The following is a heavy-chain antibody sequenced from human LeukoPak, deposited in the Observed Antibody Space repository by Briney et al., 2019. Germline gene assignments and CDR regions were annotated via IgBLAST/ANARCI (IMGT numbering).Heavy chain of an antibody. D-gene: IGHD3-22*01. Sequence: PGGSLRLSCAASGFIVSNNYMSWVRQAPGKGLEWVSDIYSGGSTYYADSVKGRFTISRDNSKNTVYLQMNSLRAEDTAVYYCARYYYDSSGYPYYFDYGGQGTLVTVSS. CDR2: IYSGGST. CDR3: ARYYYDSSGYPYYFDY. CDR1: GFIVSNNY. J-gene: IGHJ4*02. V-gene: IGHV3-53*01.